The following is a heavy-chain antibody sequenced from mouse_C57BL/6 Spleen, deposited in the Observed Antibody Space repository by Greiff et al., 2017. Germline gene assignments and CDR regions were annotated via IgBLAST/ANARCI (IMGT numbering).Heavy chain of an antibody. D-gene: IGHD1-1*01. CDR1: GFNIKNTY. J-gene: IGHJ3*01. CDR3: GKSDGSSLWFAY. Sequence: VQLQQSVAELVRPGASVQLSCTASGFNIKNTYMHWVKQRPAQGLEWIGRIDPANGNTKYAPKFQDKATITADTSSNTASLQLSSRTSEDAAIYCGGKSDGSSLWFAYWGKGTLVTVSA. V-gene: IGHV14-3*01. CDR2: IDPANGNT.